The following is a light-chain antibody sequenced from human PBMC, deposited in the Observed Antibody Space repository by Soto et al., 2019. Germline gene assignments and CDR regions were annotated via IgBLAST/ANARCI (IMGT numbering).Light chain of an antibody. CDR1: QSISDW. V-gene: IGKV1-5*01. CDR2: DAS. CDR3: QQYNSYSFT. Sequence: DIQMTQSPSTLSASVGDRVTITCRASQSISDWLAWYQQKPGKAPKLLIYDASSLESGVPSRFSGSGSGTEFTLTISSLQPDDFATYHCQQYNSYSFTFGPGTKVDLK. J-gene: IGKJ3*01.